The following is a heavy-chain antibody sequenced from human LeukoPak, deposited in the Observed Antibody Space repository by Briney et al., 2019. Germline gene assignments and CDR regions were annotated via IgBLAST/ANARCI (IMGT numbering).Heavy chain of an antibody. CDR1: GFTFSSYW. Sequence: GGSLRLSCAASGFTFSSYWMHWVRQAPGKGLVWVSRINTDGSSTSYADSVKGRFTISRDNAKNTLYLQMNSLRAEDTAVYYCARYLHSSARTRAFDYWGQGTLVTVSS. J-gene: IGHJ4*02. CDR3: ARYLHSSARTRAFDY. V-gene: IGHV3-74*01. CDR2: INTDGSST. D-gene: IGHD3-9*01.